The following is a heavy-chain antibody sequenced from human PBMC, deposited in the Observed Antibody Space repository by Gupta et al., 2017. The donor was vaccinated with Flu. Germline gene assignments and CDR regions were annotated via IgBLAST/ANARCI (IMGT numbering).Heavy chain of an antibody. D-gene: IGHD3-22*01. CDR2: ISYGGTNK. J-gene: IGHJ4*02. CDR3: AKDPTPTRFSSGEYYFDY. Sequence: QVQLVESGGGVVQPGRSLRLSCAASEFTFSRYAIHWVRQAPGKGLEWVAVISYGGTNKDFADSVKGRFTISRDNSKNTVYLQMDSLRVEDTAVYYCAKDPTPTRFSSGEYYFDYWGQGTRVTVSS. CDR1: EFTFSRYA. V-gene: IGHV3-30*18.